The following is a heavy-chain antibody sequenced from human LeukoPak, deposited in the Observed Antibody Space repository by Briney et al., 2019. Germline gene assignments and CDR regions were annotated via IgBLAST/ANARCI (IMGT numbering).Heavy chain of an antibody. D-gene: IGHD4-11*01. CDR3: AREMTRIQDLDF. CDR1: GFTFSSYS. V-gene: IGHV3-48*01. J-gene: IGHJ4*02. CDR2: IRSSGSPI. Sequence: GGSLRLSCAASGFTFSSYSMNWVRQAPGKGLEWVSYIRSSGSPIYYADSVRGRFTISRDNAKNSLYLQMNTLRAEDTAVYYCAREMTRIQDLDFRGQGTLVTVSS.